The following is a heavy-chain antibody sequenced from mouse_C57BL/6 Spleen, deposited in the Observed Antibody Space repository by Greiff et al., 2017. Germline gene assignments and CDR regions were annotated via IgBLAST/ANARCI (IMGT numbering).Heavy chain of an antibody. CDR3: TREVRIYYGYGDEWIWFAY. CDR2: ISSGGDYI. V-gene: IGHV5-9-1*02. CDR1: GFTFSSYA. J-gene: IGHJ3*01. D-gene: IGHD2-2*01. Sequence: EVMLVESGEGLVKPGGSLKLSCAASGFTFSSYAMSWVRQTPEKRLEWVAYISSGGDYIYYADTVKGRFTISRVNARNTLYLKMSRLKSEDKAMYCCTREVRIYYGYGDEWIWFAYWGQGTLVTVSA.